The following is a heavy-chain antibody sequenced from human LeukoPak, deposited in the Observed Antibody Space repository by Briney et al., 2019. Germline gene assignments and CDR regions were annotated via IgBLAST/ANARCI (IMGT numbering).Heavy chain of an antibody. CDR1: GYTFTSYG. D-gene: IGHD3-10*01. J-gene: IGHJ4*02. V-gene: IGHV1-18*01. Sequence: ASVRVSCKASGYTFTSYGISWVRQAPGQGLEWMGWISAYNGNTNYAQKLQGRVTMTTDTSTSTAYVELRSLRSDDTAVYYCARITTAWGYFDYWGQGTLVTVSS. CDR3: ARITTAWGYFDY. CDR2: ISAYNGNT.